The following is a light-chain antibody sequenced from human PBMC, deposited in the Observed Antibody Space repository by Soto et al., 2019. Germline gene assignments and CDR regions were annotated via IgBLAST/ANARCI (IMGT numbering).Light chain of an antibody. J-gene: IGLJ1*01. CDR3: GTWDSSLSAVYV. CDR1: SSNIGNNY. Sequence: QSVLTQPPSVSAAPGQMVTIPCSGSSSNIGNNYVSWYQQLPGTAPKLLIYENNKRPSGIPDRFSGSKSGTSATLGITGLQTGDEADYYCGTWDSSLSAVYVFGTGTKVTVL. CDR2: ENN. V-gene: IGLV1-51*02.